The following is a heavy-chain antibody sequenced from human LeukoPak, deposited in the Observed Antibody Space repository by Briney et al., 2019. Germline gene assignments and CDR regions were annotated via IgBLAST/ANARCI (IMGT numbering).Heavy chain of an antibody. CDR2: ISAYNGNT. D-gene: IGHD2-15*01. CDR3: ARAYLVVVAAKDFDY. CDR1: GYTFTSYG. V-gene: IGHV1-18*01. Sequence: ASVKVSCKASGYTFTSYGISWVRQAPGQGLEWMGWISAYNGNTYYAQKLQGRVTMTTDTSTSTAYMELRSLRSDDTAVYYCARAYLVVVAAKDFDYWGQGTLVTVSS. J-gene: IGHJ4*02.